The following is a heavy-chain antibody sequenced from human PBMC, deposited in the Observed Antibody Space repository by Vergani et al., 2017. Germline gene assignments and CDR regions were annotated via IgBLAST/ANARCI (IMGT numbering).Heavy chain of an antibody. CDR3: ARDFQWGSGDGWDYFDY. CDR1: GFSFNTYG. CDR2: IGYDGRIK. V-gene: IGHV3-30*02. D-gene: IGHD1-26*01. J-gene: IGHJ4*02. Sequence: QVQLVETGGGVVQPGGSLRLYCATSGFSFNTYGAHWVRQAPGKGLEWVAFIGYDGRIKYNVDSVKGRFTISRDTSKKTLYLQMNSLRAEDTAVYYCARDFQWGSGDGWDYFDYWGQGTLVTVSS.